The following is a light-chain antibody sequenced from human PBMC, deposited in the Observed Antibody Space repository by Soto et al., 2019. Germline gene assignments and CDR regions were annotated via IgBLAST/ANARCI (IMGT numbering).Light chain of an antibody. V-gene: IGKV3-15*01. CDR3: QQYNNWPH. CDR1: QSVSSN. Sequence: EIVMTQSPATLSVSPGERATLSCRASQSVSSNLAWYQQKPGQAPRLLIYGASTRATGIPARFSGSGSGTEFTLTIGSLQSEDFAVYYWQQYNNWPHFGQGTKLEIK. J-gene: IGKJ2*01. CDR2: GAS.